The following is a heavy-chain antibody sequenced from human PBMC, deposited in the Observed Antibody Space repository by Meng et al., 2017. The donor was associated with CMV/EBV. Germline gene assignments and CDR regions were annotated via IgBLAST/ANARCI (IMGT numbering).Heavy chain of an antibody. CDR1: GGAFCGYY. J-gene: IGHJ4*02. D-gene: IGHD6-13*01. Sequence: QVQRQQGGAGLLKPSETLALTCSVYGGAFCGYYWSWIRQHPGKGLEWIGEINHSGSTNYNPSLKSRVTISVDTSKNQFSLKLSSVTAADTAVYYCARGGIAAAGPFDYWGQGTLVTVSS. CDR3: ARGGIAAAGPFDY. CDR2: INHSGST. V-gene: IGHV4-34*01.